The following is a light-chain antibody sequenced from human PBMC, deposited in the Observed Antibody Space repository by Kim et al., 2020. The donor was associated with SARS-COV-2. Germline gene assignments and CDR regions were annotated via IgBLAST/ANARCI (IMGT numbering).Light chain of an antibody. CDR2: NND. CDR1: SANIGSNT. J-gene: IGLJ1*01. Sequence: GQRVTISCSGSSANIGSNTVTWYQHLPGTAPKVLMYNNDQRPSGVPDRFSGSKSGTSASLAISGLQSEDEADYYCAAWDDSLNAYVFGTGTKVTVL. CDR3: AAWDDSLNAYV. V-gene: IGLV1-44*01.